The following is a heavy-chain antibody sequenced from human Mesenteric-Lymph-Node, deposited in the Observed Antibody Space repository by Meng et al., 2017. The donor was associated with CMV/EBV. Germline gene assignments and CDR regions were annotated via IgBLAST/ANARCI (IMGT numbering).Heavy chain of an antibody. D-gene: IGHD4-11*01. Sequence: GESLKISCAASGFTFSSYWMHWVRQAPGKGLVWVSRINNDGSSTSYADSVKGRLTISRDNARNTLYLQLNSVRAEDMAMYYCARDLRPDQYSNRPGAYYYYYGLDVWGQGTAVTVSS. V-gene: IGHV3-74*01. CDR1: GFTFSSYW. J-gene: IGHJ6*02. CDR2: INNDGSST. CDR3: ARDLRPDQYSNRPGAYYYYYGLDV.